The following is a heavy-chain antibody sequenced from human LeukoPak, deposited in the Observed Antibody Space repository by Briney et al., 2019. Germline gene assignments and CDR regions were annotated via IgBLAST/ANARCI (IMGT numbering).Heavy chain of an antibody. CDR3: ARVNRITIFGVVINPLDY. D-gene: IGHD3-3*01. J-gene: IGHJ4*02. CDR1: GFTFSSYS. CDR2: ISSSSSCI. V-gene: IGHV3-21*01. Sequence: GGSLRLSCAASGFTFSSYSMNWVRQAPGKGLEWVSSISSSSSCIYYADSVKGRFTISRDNAKNSLYLQMNSLRAEDTAVYYCARVNRITIFGVVINPLDYWGQGTLVTVSS.